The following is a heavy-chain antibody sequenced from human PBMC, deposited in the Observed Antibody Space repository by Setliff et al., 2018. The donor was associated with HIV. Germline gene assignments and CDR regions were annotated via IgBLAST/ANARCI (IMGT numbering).Heavy chain of an antibody. Sequence: SETLSLTCAVYGGSFSGYSWSWIRQPPGKGLEWIGEITDSGSTNYTPSLKSRVTISVDTSKDQFSLKLSSVTAADTAVYYCARAVQLGYFDYWGQGTLVTVS. V-gene: IGHV4-34*01. J-gene: IGHJ4*02. CDR1: GGSFSGYS. D-gene: IGHD6-6*01. CDR2: ITDSGST. CDR3: ARAVQLGYFDY.